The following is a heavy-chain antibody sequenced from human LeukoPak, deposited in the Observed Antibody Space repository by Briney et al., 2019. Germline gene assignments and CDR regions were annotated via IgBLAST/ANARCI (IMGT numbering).Heavy chain of an antibody. CDR1: GFTFSSYA. V-gene: IGHV3-30*04. CDR2: ISYDGGNK. Sequence: GMSLRLSCAASGFTFSSYAIHWVRQAPGKGLEWVAVISYDGGNKYYADSVKGRFTISRDNSKNTLYLQMNSLRAEDTAVYYCARDSFDNSGPDYWGQGTLVTVSS. D-gene: IGHD3-22*01. J-gene: IGHJ4*02. CDR3: ARDSFDNSGPDY.